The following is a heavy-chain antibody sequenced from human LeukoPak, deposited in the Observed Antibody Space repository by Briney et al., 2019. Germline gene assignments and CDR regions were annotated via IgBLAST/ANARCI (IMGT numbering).Heavy chain of an antibody. D-gene: IGHD3-16*01. J-gene: IGHJ4*02. Sequence: KPSETLSLTCTVSGGSISSGSYYWSWIRQPPGKGLEWIGYIDYSGSTNYNPSLKSRVTISVDTSQNQFSLKLSSVTAADTAVYYCARDRALGSGKYYFDYWGQGTLVTVSA. V-gene: IGHV4-61*01. CDR1: GGSISSGSYY. CDR3: ARDRALGSGKYYFDY. CDR2: IDYSGST.